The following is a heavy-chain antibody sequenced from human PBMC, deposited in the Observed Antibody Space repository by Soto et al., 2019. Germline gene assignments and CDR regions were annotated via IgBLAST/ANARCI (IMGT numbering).Heavy chain of an antibody. CDR1: GLIVSSTY. V-gene: IGHV3-66*01. Sequence: EVQLVESGGSLVQPGGSLRLSCAASGLIVSSTYMSWVPQAPGKGLEWVPVISNGGDTHYADSVKGRFSLSRDISNNTLHLQMSSLRVEDTAVYYCAREPRYCSGGSCSITGDAFDIWGQGRMVTVSS. D-gene: IGHD2-15*01. CDR3: AREPRYCSGGSCSITGDAFDI. CDR2: ISNGGDT. J-gene: IGHJ3*02.